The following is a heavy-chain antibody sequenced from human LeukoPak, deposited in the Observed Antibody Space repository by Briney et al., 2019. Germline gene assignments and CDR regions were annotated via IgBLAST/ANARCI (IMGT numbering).Heavy chain of an antibody. CDR1: GFTFSSYG. V-gene: IGHV3-21*01. CDR3: ARVNWNDLGYYFDY. CDR2: ISTSSSYI. J-gene: IGHJ4*02. Sequence: GGSLRLSCAASGFTFSSYGMNWVRQAPGKGLEWVSSISTSSSYIYYADAVKGRFTISRDNAKKSLYLQMNSLRAEDTAMYYCARVNWNDLGYYFDYWGQGTLVTVSS. D-gene: IGHD1-20*01.